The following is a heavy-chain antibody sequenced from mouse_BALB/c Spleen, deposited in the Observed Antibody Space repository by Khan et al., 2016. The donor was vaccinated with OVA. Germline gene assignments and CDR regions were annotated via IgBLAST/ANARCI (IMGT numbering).Heavy chain of an antibody. CDR1: GFTFKDTY. CDR3: ATLYGNAFAY. J-gene: IGHJ3*01. V-gene: IGHV14-3*02. D-gene: IGHD2-1*01. Sequence: VQLQQSGAELVKPGASVKLSCSASGFTFKDTYIHWMKQRPEQGLEWIGRIDPPNDDSKYGPKFQAKATFTADTSSNTAYLQLSSLTSEDTAVYYYATLYGNAFAYWGQGTLVSVSA. CDR2: IDPPNDDS.